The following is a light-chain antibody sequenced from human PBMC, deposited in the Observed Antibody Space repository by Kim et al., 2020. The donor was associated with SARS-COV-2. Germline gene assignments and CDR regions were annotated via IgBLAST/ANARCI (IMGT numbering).Light chain of an antibody. CDR3: SSYTGSIVI. CDR1: SSDVGRYNF. V-gene: IGLV2-8*01. Sequence: PGQSVTISCTGTSSDVGRYNFVSWYQLHPGKAPKLMIDEVIKRPPGVPDRFSGSKSGNTASLTVSGLQGEDEAEYYCSSYTGSIVIFGGGTQLTVL. CDR2: EVI. J-gene: IGLJ2*01.